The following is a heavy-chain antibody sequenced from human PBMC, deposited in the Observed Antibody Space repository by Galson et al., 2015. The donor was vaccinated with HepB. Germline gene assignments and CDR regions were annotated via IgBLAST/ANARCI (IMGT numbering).Heavy chain of an antibody. CDR1: GYTFTSYA. D-gene: IGHD3-9*01. Sequence: SVKVSCKASGYTFTSYAMHWVRQAPGQRLEWMGWINAGNGNTKYSQKFQGRVTFTRDTSASTAYMELSSLRSEDTAVYYCAGRYYDILTGYTYWFDPWGQGTPVTVSS. V-gene: IGHV1-3*01. CDR3: AGRYYDILTGYTYWFDP. CDR2: INAGNGNT. J-gene: IGHJ5*02.